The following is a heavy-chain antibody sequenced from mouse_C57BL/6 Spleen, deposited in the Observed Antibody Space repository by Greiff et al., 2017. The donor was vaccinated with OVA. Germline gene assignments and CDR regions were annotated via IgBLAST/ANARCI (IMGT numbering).Heavy chain of an antibody. CDR2: IWTGGGT. V-gene: IGHV2-9-1*01. CDR1: GFSLTSYA. J-gene: IGHJ4*01. CDR3: ARYYYGSSPLYAMDY. Sequence: QVQLQQSGPGLVAPSQSLSITCTVSGFSLTSYAISWVRQPPGKGLEWLGVIWTGGGTNYNSALKSRLSISKDNSKSQVFLKMNSLQTDDTARYYCARYYYGSSPLYAMDYWGQGTSVTVSS. D-gene: IGHD1-1*01.